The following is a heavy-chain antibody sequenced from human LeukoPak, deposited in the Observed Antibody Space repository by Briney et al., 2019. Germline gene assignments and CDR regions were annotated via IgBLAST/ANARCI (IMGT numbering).Heavy chain of an antibody. J-gene: IGHJ5*02. V-gene: IGHV4-4*07. CDR2: IYTSGST. Sequence: SETLSLTCTVSGGSISSYYWSWIRQPAGKGLEWIGRIYTSGSTNYNPSLKSRVTMSVGTSKNQFSLKLGSVTAADTAVYYCARAGSSSWYGGWFDPWGQGTLVTVSS. CDR1: GGSISSYY. D-gene: IGHD6-13*01. CDR3: ARAGSSSWYGGWFDP.